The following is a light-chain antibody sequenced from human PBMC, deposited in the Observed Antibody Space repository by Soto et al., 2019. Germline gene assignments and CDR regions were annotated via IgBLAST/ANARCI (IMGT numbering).Light chain of an antibody. V-gene: IGLV2-14*03. J-gene: IGLJ2*01. CDR1: SSDVGGYNY. CDR3: SSYTTSSTLV. Sequence: QSVLTQPASVSGSPGQSITISCTGTSSDVGGYNYVSWYQHHPGKAPKLMIYDVSSRPSGVSNRFSGSKSGNTASLTISGLQSEDEADYYCSSYTTSSTLVFGGGTKQNVL. CDR2: DVS.